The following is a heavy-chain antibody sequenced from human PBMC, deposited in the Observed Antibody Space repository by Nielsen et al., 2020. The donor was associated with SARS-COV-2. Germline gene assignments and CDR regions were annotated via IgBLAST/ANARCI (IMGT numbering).Heavy chain of an antibody. CDR1: GYTFTSYA. V-gene: IGHV1-8*02. Sequence: ASVKVSCKASGYTFTSYAMHWVRQAPGQRLEWMGWMNPNSGNTGYAQKFQGRVTMTRNTSTSTAYMELGSLRSEDTAVYYCARDGFDSSGYYSRFDYWGQGTQVTVSS. CDR3: ARDGFDSSGYYSRFDY. D-gene: IGHD3-22*01. J-gene: IGHJ4*02. CDR2: MNPNSGNT.